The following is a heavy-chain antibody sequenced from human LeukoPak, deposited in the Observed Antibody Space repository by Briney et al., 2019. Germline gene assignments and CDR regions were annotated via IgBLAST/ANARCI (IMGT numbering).Heavy chain of an antibody. CDR1: GFIVSSNY. D-gene: IGHD6-19*01. V-gene: IGHV3-21*01. Sequence: GGSLRLSCAASGFIVSSNYMSWVRQAPGKGLEWVSSISSSSSYIYYADSVKGRFTISRDNAKNSLYLQMNSLRAEDTAVYYCARGRSSRFDPWGQGTLVTVSS. J-gene: IGHJ5*02. CDR2: ISSSSSYI. CDR3: ARGRSSRFDP.